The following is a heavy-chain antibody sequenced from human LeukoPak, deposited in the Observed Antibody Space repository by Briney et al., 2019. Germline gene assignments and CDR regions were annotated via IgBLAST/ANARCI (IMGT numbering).Heavy chain of an antibody. CDR3: TAVPYYDFWPDAFDI. J-gene: IGHJ3*02. D-gene: IGHD3-3*01. CDR1: GFTVGDSA. CDR2: IRRKDYGGTK. Sequence: PGGSLRLACTASGFTVGDSAISWVRQAPGRGLEWVGFIRRKDYGGTKEYAAYVKGRFTTPRHDTKRSAHLQMNSLKTEDTAVYYCTAVPYYDFWPDAFDIWGQGKMVTVSS. V-gene: IGHV3-49*04.